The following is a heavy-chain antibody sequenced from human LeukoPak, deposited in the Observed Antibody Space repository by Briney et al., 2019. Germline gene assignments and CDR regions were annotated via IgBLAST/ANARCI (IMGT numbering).Heavy chain of an antibody. D-gene: IGHD6-19*01. V-gene: IGHV3-21*01. CDR1: GFTFSSYS. J-gene: IGHJ1*01. Sequence: PGGSLRLSCAASGFTFSSYSMNWVRQAPGKGLEWVSSISSSSSYTYYADSVKGRFTISRDNAKNSLYLQMNSLRAEDTAVYYCARAGSGWYLYFQHWGQGTLVTVFS. CDR3: ARAGSGWYLYFQH. CDR2: ISSSSSYT.